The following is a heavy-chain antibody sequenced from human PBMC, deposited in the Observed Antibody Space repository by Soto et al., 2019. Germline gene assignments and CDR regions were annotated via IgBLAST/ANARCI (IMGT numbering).Heavy chain of an antibody. Sequence: EVQLLESGGGLLQPGGSLRLSCAASGFTFSSYVMSWVRQAPGKGLEWVSGISGSGGTTYYADSVKGRFTISRDNSKNALDLQMNSLSAEDTAVYDGARVGYTYGSRVVDYWGQGTLVTVSS. J-gene: IGHJ4*02. CDR2: ISGSGGTT. CDR1: GFTFSSYV. V-gene: IGHV3-23*01. D-gene: IGHD5-18*01. CDR3: ARVGYTYGSRVVDY.